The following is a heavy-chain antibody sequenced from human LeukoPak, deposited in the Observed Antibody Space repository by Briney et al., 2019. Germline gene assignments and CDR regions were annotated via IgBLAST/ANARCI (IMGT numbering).Heavy chain of an antibody. CDR1: GFTFSTYA. CDR3: GWIFSSSSRVGAFDI. Sequence: AGSLRLSCAASGFTFSTYAMHWVRQAPGKGLEYVSAITSNGGSTYYANSVKGRFTISRDNSKNTLYLQMGSLRAEDMAVYYCGWIFSSSSRVGAFDIWGQGTMVTVSS. CDR2: ITSNGGST. J-gene: IGHJ3*02. V-gene: IGHV3-64*01. D-gene: IGHD6-6*01.